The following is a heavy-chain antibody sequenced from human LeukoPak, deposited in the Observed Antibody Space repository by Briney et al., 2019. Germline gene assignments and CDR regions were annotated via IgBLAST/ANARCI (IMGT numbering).Heavy chain of an antibody. V-gene: IGHV1-69*06. J-gene: IGHJ4*02. CDR2: IIPIFGTA. CDR1: GGTFSSYA. Sequence: ASVKVSCKASGGTFSSYAISWVRQAPGQGLEWMGGIIPIFGTANYAQKFQGRVTITADKSTSTAYMELSSLGSEDTAVYYCARVMLGYCSGGSCGPTDYFDYWGQGTLVTVSS. CDR3: ARVMLGYCSGGSCGPTDYFDY. D-gene: IGHD2-15*01.